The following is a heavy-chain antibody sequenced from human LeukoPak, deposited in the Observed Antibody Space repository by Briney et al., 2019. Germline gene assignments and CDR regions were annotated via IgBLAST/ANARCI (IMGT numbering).Heavy chain of an antibody. CDR3: ARGGWLQFFQPLDY. V-gene: IGHV4-38-2*02. J-gene: IGHJ4*02. D-gene: IGHD5-24*01. CDR1: GYSISSGYY. Sequence: SETLSLTCTVSGYSISSGYYWGWIRQPPGKGLEWIGSIYHSGSTYYNPSLKSRVTISVDTSKNQFSLKLSSVTAADTAVYYCARGGWLQFFQPLDYWGQGSLVTVSS. CDR2: IYHSGST.